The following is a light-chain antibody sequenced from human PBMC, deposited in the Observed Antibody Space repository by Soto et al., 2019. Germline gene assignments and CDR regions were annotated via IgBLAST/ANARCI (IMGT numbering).Light chain of an antibody. CDR2: SND. J-gene: IGLJ3*02. V-gene: IGLV1-44*01. Sequence: QPVLTQPPSASGTPGQRVTISCSGSSSNIGSNYVYWYQQLPGTAPKLLVYSNDQRPSGVPDRFSASKSGTSAFLAISGLQSEDEADYDCAVWDDSLNAWVFGGGTKLTVL. CDR1: SSNIGSNY. CDR3: AVWDDSLNAWV.